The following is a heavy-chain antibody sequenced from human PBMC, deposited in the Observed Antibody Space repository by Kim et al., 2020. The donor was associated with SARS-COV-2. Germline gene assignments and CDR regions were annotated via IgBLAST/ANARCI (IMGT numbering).Heavy chain of an antibody. CDR2: K. CDR3: ATGSQMATMDY. V-gene: IGHV3-30*02. J-gene: IGHJ4*02. D-gene: IGHD5-12*01. Sequence: KYYADSVKGRFTISRDNSKNTLYLQMNSLRAEETAVYYCATGSQMATMDYWGQGTLVTVSS.